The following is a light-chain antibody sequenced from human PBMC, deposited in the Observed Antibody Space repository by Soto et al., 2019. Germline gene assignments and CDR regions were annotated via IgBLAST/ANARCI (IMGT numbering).Light chain of an antibody. J-gene: IGKJ4*01. Sequence: EIVLTQSPGTLSLSPGERATLSRRASQNVDSNYLAWYQQKPGQAPRIIIFGASGRATGIPDRFSGSGSGTDFTLTISRLEPEDFAVYYCRQYGRSLGFALGGGTKVDIK. CDR3: RQYGRSLGFA. CDR1: QNVDSNY. V-gene: IGKV3-20*01. CDR2: GAS.